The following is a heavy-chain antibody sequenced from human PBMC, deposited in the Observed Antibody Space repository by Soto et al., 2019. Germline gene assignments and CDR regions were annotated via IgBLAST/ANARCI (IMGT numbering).Heavy chain of an antibody. CDR3: ARRARGGRFLEWLPYYYYYGMDV. V-gene: IGHV1-8*01. Sequence: GASVKVSCKASGYTFTSYDIYWVRQATGQGLEWMGWMNPNTGNSAYAQKFQGRVTVTSDTSINTVHMELSSLRSEDTAVYYCARRARGGRFLEWLPYYYYYGMDVWGQGTTVTVSS. CDR1: GYTFTSYD. D-gene: IGHD3-3*01. CDR2: MNPNTGNS. J-gene: IGHJ6*02.